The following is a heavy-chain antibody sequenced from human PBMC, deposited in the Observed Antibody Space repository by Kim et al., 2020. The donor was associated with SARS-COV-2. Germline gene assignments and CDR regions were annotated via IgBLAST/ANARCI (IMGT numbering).Heavy chain of an antibody. CDR1: GGSISSSNW. J-gene: IGHJ6*02. D-gene: IGHD3-10*01. Sequence: SETLSLTCAVSGGSISSSNWWSWVRQPPGKGLVWIGEIYHSGSTNYNPSLKSRVTISVDKSKNQFSLKLISVTAADTAVYYCARVHTMVRGVIKGGGYYYGMDVWGQGTTVTVSS. CDR3: ARVHTMVRGVIKGGGYYYGMDV. V-gene: IGHV4-4*02. CDR2: IYHSGST.